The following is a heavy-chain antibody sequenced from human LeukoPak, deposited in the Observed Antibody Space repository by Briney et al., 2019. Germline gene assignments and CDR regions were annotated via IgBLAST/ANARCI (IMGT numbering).Heavy chain of an antibody. Sequence: SETLSLTCAVYGGSFSGYYWSWIRQPPGKGLEWIGEINHSGSTNYNPSLKSRVTISVDTSKNQFSLKLSSVTAADTAVYYCARGERRITIFGVAVNWFDPWGQGTLVTVSS. J-gene: IGHJ5*02. CDR3: ARGERRITIFGVAVNWFDP. V-gene: IGHV4-34*01. D-gene: IGHD3-3*01. CDR2: INHSGST. CDR1: GGSFSGYY.